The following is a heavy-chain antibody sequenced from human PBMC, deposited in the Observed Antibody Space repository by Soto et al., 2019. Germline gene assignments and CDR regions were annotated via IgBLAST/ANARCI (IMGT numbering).Heavy chain of an antibody. CDR3: ESGRYYDSPKDI. J-gene: IGHJ4*02. CDR2: VTATAESA. Sequence: GGSLRLSCTPFGFNLDAYAMSWVRQAPGKGLEWVSAVTATAESAYYTDSVRGRFIITRDNSDNMLYLQMSSLRVEDTAIYFCESGRYYDSPKDIWGRGTQVTVSS. V-gene: IGHV3-23*01. CDR1: GFNLDAYA. D-gene: IGHD3-10*01.